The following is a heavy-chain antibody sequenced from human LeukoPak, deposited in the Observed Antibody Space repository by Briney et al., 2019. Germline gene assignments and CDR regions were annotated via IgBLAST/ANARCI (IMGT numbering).Heavy chain of an antibody. CDR2: ISSTGNYM. D-gene: IGHD5-18*01. Sequence: GGSLRLSCAASGFTFTTYTINWVRQAPGKGLEWVSSISSTGNYMFYADSVKGRFTISRDDAKNSLYLQMNSLRAEDTAMYYCARSKIIQLDSMDVWGNGTKVTVSP. CDR3: ARSKIIQLDSMDV. CDR1: GFTFTTYT. J-gene: IGHJ6*04. V-gene: IGHV3-21*01.